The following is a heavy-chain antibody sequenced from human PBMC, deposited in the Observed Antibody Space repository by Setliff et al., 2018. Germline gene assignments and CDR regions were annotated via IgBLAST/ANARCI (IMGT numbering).Heavy chain of an antibody. CDR3: ARDLDYQYYYDSSGRDAFDI. D-gene: IGHD3-22*01. CDR2: IYYGGTT. J-gene: IGHJ3*02. V-gene: IGHV4-59*12. CDR1: GASISSYY. Sequence: SETLSLTCTVSGASISSYYWSWIRQPPGKGLEWIGYIYYGGTTNYNPPLKSRVSISLDTSKSQFSLRLSSLTAADTAVYYCARDLDYQYYYDSSGRDAFDIWGQGTMVTVSS.